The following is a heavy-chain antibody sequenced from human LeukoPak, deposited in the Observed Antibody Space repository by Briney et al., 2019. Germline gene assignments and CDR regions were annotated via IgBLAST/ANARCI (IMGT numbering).Heavy chain of an antibody. CDR2: ISAYNGNT. CDR1: GYTFASYG. Sequence: ASVKVSCKASGYTFASYGISWVRQAPGQGLEWMGWISAYNGNTNYAQKLQGRVTMTTDTSTSTAYMELRSLRSDDTAVYYCARPSFHCSSTSCYTGYGMDVWGQGTTVTVSS. V-gene: IGHV1-18*01. CDR3: ARPSFHCSSTSCYTGYGMDV. J-gene: IGHJ6*02. D-gene: IGHD2-2*02.